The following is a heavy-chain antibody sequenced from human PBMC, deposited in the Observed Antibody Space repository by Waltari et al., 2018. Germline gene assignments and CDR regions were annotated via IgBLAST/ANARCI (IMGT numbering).Heavy chain of an antibody. D-gene: IGHD6-19*01. CDR3: ANGVIAVATCVDY. CDR2: ISSSSCYR. CDR1: GFTISNYS. J-gene: IGHJ4*02. Sequence: EVQLVESGGGLVKPGGSLSRSCAASGFTISNYSMNWVRRAPGKGLEWVSSISSSSCYRYYADSVNGRFTISRDNAKNSLYQQTIRLRAEDAAVYACANGVIAVATCVDYWGQGTLVSVST. V-gene: IGHV3-21*04.